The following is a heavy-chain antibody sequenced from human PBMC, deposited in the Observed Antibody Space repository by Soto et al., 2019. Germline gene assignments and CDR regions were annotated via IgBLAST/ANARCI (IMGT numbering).Heavy chain of an antibody. J-gene: IGHJ4*02. CDR2: IKFDGSEK. V-gene: IGHV3-7*03. Sequence: PGGSLRLSCGASGFTFSDYWMSWVRQAPGKGPEWVANIKFDGSEKQYVDSVRGRFTISRDNSRNSLFLQMNSLRVGDTAVYYCVKDGGYCSSSTCYSPRNHYFDSWGQGTLVTV. CDR1: GFTFSDYW. CDR3: VKDGGYCSSSTCYSPRNHYFDS. D-gene: IGHD2-2*01.